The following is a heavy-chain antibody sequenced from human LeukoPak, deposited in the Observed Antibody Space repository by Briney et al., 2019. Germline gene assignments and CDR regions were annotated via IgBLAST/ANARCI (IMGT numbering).Heavy chain of an antibody. V-gene: IGHV3-74*01. J-gene: IGHJ4*02. CDR2: INSDGSWT. CDR3: VRDGEYSHGIDFDY. Sequence: GGSLRLSCAASGNYWMHWVRQVPGKGLVWVSHINSDGSWTSYADSVKGRFTISKDNAKNTVYLQMNSLRAEDTAIYYCVRDGEYSHGIDFDYWGQGTLVTVSP. D-gene: IGHD5-18*01. CDR1: GNYW.